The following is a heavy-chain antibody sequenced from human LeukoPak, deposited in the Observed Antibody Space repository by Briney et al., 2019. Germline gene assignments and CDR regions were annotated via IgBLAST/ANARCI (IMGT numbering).Heavy chain of an antibody. V-gene: IGHV3-30-3*01. CDR1: GFTFSSYA. Sequence: PGGSLRLSCAASGFTFSSYAMHWVRQAPGKGLEWVAVISYDGSNKYYADSVKGRSTISRDNSKNTLYLQMNSLRAEDTAVYYCARSGSPDYWGQGTLVTVSS. CDR2: ISYDGSNK. J-gene: IGHJ4*02. CDR3: ARSGSPDY. D-gene: IGHD5-12*01.